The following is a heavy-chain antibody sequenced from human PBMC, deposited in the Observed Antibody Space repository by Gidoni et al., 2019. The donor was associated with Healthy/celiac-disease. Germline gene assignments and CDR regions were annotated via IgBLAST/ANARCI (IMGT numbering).Heavy chain of an antibody. Sequence: QVQLQESGPGLVKPSQTLSLTCAVSGCSISSGGSYWSWIRQPPGKGLEWIGYIYYSGSTYYNPSLKSRVTISVDTSKNQFSLKLSSVTAADTAVYYCARGPVDTIFGVVSYYYYYYYMDVWGKGTTVTVSS. D-gene: IGHD3-3*01. J-gene: IGHJ6*03. CDR2: IYYSGST. CDR3: ARGPVDTIFGVVSYYYYYYYMDV. CDR1: GCSISSGGSY. V-gene: IGHV4-30-4*01.